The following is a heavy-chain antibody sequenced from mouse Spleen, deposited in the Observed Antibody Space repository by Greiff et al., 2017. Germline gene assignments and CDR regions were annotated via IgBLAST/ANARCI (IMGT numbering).Heavy chain of an antibody. CDR2: IYPGNSDT. CDR3: TRCGGRGYFDV. J-gene: IGHJ1*01. V-gene: IGHV1-5*01. Sequence: DVQLQESGTVLARPGASVKLSCKASGYSFTSYWMHWVKQRPGQGLEWIGAIYPGNSDTSYNQKFKGKAKLTAVTSASTAYMELSSLTNEDSAVYYCTRCGGRGYFDVWGAGTTVTVSS. D-gene: IGHD3-3*01. CDR1: GYSFTSYW.